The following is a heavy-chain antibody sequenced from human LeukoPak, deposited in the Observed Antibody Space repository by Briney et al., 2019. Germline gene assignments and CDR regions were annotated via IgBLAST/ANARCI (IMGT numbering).Heavy chain of an antibody. Sequence: GGSLRLSCAASGFTFSSYSMNWVRQAPGKGLEWVSSISSSSSYIYYADSVKGRFTISRDNAKNSLYLQMNSLRAEDTAAYYCARDITGTTGFDYWGQGTLVTVSS. CDR3: ARDITGTTGFDY. J-gene: IGHJ4*02. CDR2: ISSSSSYI. CDR1: GFTFSSYS. V-gene: IGHV3-21*01. D-gene: IGHD1-7*01.